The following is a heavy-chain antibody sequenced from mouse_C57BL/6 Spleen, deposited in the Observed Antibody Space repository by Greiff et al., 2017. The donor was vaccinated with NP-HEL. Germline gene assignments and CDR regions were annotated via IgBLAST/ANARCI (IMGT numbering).Heavy chain of an antibody. J-gene: IGHJ3*01. CDR1: GYAFSSSW. V-gene: IGHV1-82*01. Sequence: VQLQQSGPELVKPGASVKISCKASGYAFSSSWMNWVKQRPGKGLEWIGRIYPGDGDTNYNGKFKGKATLTADKSSSTAYMQLSSLTSEDSAVYFCAREGGRGRPWFAYWGQGTLVTVSA. CDR2: IYPGDGDT. CDR3: AREGGRGRPWFAY.